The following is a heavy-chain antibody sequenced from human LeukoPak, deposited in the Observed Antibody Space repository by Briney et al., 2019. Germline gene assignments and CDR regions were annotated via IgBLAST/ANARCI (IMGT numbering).Heavy chain of an antibody. J-gene: IGHJ4*02. Sequence: GGSLRLSCAASGFTFSSYEMNWVRQAPGKGLEWASYISSSGTTIYYADSVKGRFTISRDNAKNSLFLQMSSLRAEDTAVYYCAREGSGYYYYWGQGTLVTVSS. D-gene: IGHD3-22*01. CDR1: GFTFSSYE. CDR2: ISSSGTTI. V-gene: IGHV3-48*03. CDR3: AREGSGYYYY.